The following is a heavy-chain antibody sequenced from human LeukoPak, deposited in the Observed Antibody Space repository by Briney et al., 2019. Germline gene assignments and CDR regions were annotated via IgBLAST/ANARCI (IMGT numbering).Heavy chain of an antibody. CDR2: ISGGGAYT. CDR1: GFTFSNYA. V-gene: IGHV3-23*01. J-gene: IGHJ4*02. Sequence: GGSLRLSCAASGFTFSNYAMTWVRQAPGKGLDCISVISGGGAYTYYADSVKGRFTISRDNSENTLYLQMNSLRAEDTAVYYCAKGNCRGTSCYSDYWGQGTLVTVSS. D-gene: IGHD2-2*02. CDR3: AKGNCRGTSCYSDY.